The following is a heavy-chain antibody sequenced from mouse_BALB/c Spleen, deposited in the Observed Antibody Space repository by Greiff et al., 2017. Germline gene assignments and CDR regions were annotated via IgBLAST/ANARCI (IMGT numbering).Heavy chain of an antibody. V-gene: IGHV8-8*01. CDR1: GFSLSTSGMS. CDR3: ARSSTIHYYSAMDY. D-gene: IGHD1-2*01. Sequence: QVTLKESGPGILQPSQTLSLTCSFSGFSLSTSGMSVGWIRQPSGKGLEWLAHIWWNDDKYYNPALKSRLTISKDTSNNQVFLKIASVVTADTATYYCARSSTIHYYSAMDYWGQGTSVTVSS. CDR2: IWWNDDK. J-gene: IGHJ4*01.